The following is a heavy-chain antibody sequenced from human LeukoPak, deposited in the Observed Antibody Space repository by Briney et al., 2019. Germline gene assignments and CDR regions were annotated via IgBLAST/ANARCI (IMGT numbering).Heavy chain of an antibody. CDR1: GGSFSGYY. D-gene: IGHD1-26*01. J-gene: IGHJ4*02. CDR3: ARDGSSGSYYDLDY. CDR2: INHSGST. V-gene: IGHV4-34*01. Sequence: SETLSLTCAVYGGSFSGYYWSWIRQPPGKGLEWIGEINHSGSTNYNPSLKSRVTISVDTSKNQFSLKLSSVTAADTAVYYCARDGSSGSYYDLDYWGQGTLVTVSS.